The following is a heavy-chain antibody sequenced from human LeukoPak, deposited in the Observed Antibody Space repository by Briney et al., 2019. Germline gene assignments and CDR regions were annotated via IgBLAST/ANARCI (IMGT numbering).Heavy chain of an antibody. CDR1: GFTFSSYW. Sequence: GGSLRLSCAASGFTFSSYWMSWVRQAPGKGLEWVANIKQDGGEKYYVDSVKGRFTISRDNAKNSLYQQMNSLRAEGTAVYYCARVPYDFWSADYYYYGMDVWGQGTTVTVSS. CDR2: IKQDGGEK. D-gene: IGHD3-3*01. CDR3: ARVPYDFWSADYYYYGMDV. J-gene: IGHJ6*02. V-gene: IGHV3-7*01.